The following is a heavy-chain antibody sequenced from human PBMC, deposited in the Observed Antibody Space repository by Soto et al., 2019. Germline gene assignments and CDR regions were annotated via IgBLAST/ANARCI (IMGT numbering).Heavy chain of an antibody. D-gene: IGHD2-2*01. CDR2: INPSGGST. Sequence: GASGGSCKASGYTFTSYYMHWVRQAPGQGLEWMGIINPSGGSTSYAQKFQGRVTMTRDTSTSTVYMELSSLRSEDTAVYYCARDDIWRDIVVVPAAPHYYYGMDVWGQGTTVTVSS. CDR1: GYTFTSYY. CDR3: ARDDIWRDIVVVPAAPHYYYGMDV. V-gene: IGHV1-46*01. J-gene: IGHJ6*02.